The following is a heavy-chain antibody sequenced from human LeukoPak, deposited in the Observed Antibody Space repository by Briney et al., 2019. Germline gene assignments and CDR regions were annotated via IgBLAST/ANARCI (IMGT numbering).Heavy chain of an antibody. Sequence: GSLRLSCAASGFTFSSYWMSWVRQAPGKGLEWVANIKPDGSDQYYVDSVKGRFTISRDNAKNSLYLQMNSLRAEDTAVYYCATRHAYSSGWPGAFDIWGQGTMVTVSS. CDR3: ATRHAYSSGWPGAFDI. J-gene: IGHJ3*02. CDR2: IKPDGSDQ. CDR1: GFTFSSYW. D-gene: IGHD6-19*01. V-gene: IGHV3-7*01.